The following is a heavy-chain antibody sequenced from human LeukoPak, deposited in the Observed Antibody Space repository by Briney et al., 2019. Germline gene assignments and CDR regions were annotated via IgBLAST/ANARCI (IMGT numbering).Heavy chain of an antibody. J-gene: IGHJ4*02. D-gene: IGHD2-2*01. CDR3: ARCSSTGCASSPLAGYLY. CDR2: ISGSSSTI. Sequence: GGSLRLSCAASGFTFSSYSMNWVRQAPGKGLEWVSYISGSSSTIYYADSVRGRFTISRDNAKSSLFLQMNSLRAEDTAVYYCARCSSTGCASSPLAGYLYWGQGTLVTVSS. CDR1: GFTFSSYS. V-gene: IGHV3-48*04.